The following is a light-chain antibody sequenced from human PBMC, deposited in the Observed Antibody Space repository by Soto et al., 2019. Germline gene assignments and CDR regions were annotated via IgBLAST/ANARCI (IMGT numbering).Light chain of an antibody. CDR2: DVD. CDR3: TSWTTSTTMK. J-gene: IGLJ2*01. Sequence: QSALTQPASVSGSPGQSITISCTGTSSDVGAYNYVSWYQQHPGKAPKLMIYDVDIRPSGVSNRFSGSKSGNTASLTISGLQAEDEADYYCTSWTTSTTMKFGGGT. CDR1: SSDVGAYNY. V-gene: IGLV2-14*01.